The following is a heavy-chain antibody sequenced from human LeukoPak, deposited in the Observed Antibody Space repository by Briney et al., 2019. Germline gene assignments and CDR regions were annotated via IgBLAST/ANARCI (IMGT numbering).Heavy chain of an antibody. J-gene: IGHJ4*02. V-gene: IGHV3-48*01. D-gene: IGHD6-19*01. CDR3: ARDSSGWYPPLYFDY. CDR1: GFTFSSYS. Sequence: GGSLRLSCAASGFTFSSYSMNWVRQAPGKGLEWVSYISSSSSTIYYADSVKGRFTISRDNSKNTLYLQMNSLRAEDTAVYYCARDSSGWYPPLYFDYWGQGTLVTVSS. CDR2: ISSSSSTI.